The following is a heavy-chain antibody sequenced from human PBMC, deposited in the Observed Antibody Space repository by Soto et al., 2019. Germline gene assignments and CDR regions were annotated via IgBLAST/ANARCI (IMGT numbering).Heavy chain of an antibody. CDR1: GGSFSGYS. CDR3: ARGPYYDFWSGLYGMDV. Sequence: AETLSLTCAVYGGSFSGYSWSWIRQPPGKGLEWIGEINHSGSTDYNPSLKSRVTISVDTSKNQFSLKLSSVTAADTAVYYCARGPYYDFWSGLYGMDVWGQGTTVTVSS. V-gene: IGHV4-34*01. D-gene: IGHD3-3*01. J-gene: IGHJ6*02. CDR2: INHSGST.